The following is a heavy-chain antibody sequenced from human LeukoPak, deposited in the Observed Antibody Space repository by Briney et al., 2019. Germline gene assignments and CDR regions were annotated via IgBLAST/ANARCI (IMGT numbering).Heavy chain of an antibody. CDR2: INWSGGST. CDR1: GFIFDNYD. CDR3: ARSYCSGGRCYFDY. V-gene: IGHV3-20*04. D-gene: IGHD2-15*01. Sequence: AGSLRLSCTASGFIFDNYDIKWVRQPPGKRLEWGSGINWSGGSTGYPDSVKGRFTISRDNAKKSLFLQMNSLRVEDTAFYYCARSYCSGGRCYFDYWGQGTLVTVSS. J-gene: IGHJ4*02.